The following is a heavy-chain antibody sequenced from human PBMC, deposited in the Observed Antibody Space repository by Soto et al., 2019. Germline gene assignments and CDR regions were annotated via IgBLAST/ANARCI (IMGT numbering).Heavy chain of an antibody. CDR2: ISASGGST. V-gene: IGHV3-23*01. CDR1: GLIPRPGA. D-gene: IGHD3-16*02. Sequence: GRSLIPPSTSSGLIPRPGAMTLCSLAPGKPIKWVSAISASGGSTYYADSVKGRFTISRDNAKNTLYLQMHSMRVEDTAVYYRARGGFPGSPRYLLYYSGQGPLVTVA. J-gene: IGHJ4*02. CDR3: ARGGFPGSPRYLLYY.